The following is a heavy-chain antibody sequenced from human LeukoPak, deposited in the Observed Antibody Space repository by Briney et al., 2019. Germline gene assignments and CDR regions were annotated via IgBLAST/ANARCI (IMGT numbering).Heavy chain of an antibody. D-gene: IGHD3-10*01. V-gene: IGHV3-7*01. CDR1: GFTFSSFW. CDR3: ARDRSTSGRQY. CDR2: INQDGSER. J-gene: IGHJ4*02. Sequence: PGGSLSLSCAASGFTFSSFWMAWVRQVPGKGLEWVANINQDGSERHYVDSLKGRFTVSRDNAKNSLYLQMNTLRAEDTAVYYCARDRSTSGRQYWGQGTLVTVSS.